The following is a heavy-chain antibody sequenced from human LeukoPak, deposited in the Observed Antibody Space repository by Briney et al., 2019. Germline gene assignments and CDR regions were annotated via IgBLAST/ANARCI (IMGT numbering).Heavy chain of an antibody. D-gene: IGHD3-10*01. CDR1: GGSISSSSYY. Sequence: SETLSLTCTVSGGSISSSSYYWGWIRQPPGKGLEWIASVHYSGSTYYNPSLKSRLTISVDTSKNQFSLELSSVTAADTALYFCARQLYVSGSYYAPMDVWGKGTTVTISS. V-gene: IGHV4-39*01. J-gene: IGHJ6*03. CDR2: VHYSGST. CDR3: ARQLYVSGSYYAPMDV.